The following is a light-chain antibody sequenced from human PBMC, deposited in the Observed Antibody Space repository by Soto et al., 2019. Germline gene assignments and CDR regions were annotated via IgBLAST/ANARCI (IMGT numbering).Light chain of an antibody. J-gene: IGKJ4*01. CDR1: QTLTHQ. CDR2: GVS. V-gene: IGKV3-11*01. CDR3: QQSSHWPLS. Sequence: EILLSQSPASVSLSPGDRVTLSCKASQTLTHQLAWYQHKPVQAPRLLIYGVSNRVTGIPARFSGSGSGTVFTRTISSLAPEEFAVYDGQQSSHWPLSFGGGTKLEIK.